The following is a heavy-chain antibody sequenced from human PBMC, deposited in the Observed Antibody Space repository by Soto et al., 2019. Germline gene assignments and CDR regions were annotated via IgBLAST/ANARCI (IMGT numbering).Heavy chain of an antibody. J-gene: IGHJ6*04. Sequence: GESLKISCKGSGYSFTSYWIGWVRQMPGKGLEWMGIIYPGDSDTRYSPSFQGHVTISADKSISTAYLQWSSLKASDTAMYYCASHRSSSWGVYYYGMDVWGKGTTVTSPQ. CDR1: GYSFTSYW. CDR2: IYPGDSDT. V-gene: IGHV5-51*01. CDR3: ASHRSSSWGVYYYGMDV. D-gene: IGHD6-6*01.